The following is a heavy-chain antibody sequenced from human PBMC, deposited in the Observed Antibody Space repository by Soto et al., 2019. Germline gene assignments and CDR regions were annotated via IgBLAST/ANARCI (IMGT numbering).Heavy chain of an antibody. CDR2: IFSNDEK. Sequence: SGPTLVNPTETLTLTCTVSGFSLSNARMGVSWIRQPPGKALEWLAHIFSNDEKSHSTSLKSRLTISKDTSKSQVVLTMTNMDPVDTATYYCARLPRGLFWSGYCCAFDIWGQGTMVTVSS. CDR3: ARLPRGLFWSGYCCAFDI. D-gene: IGHD3-3*01. J-gene: IGHJ3*02. CDR1: GFSLSNARMG. V-gene: IGHV2-26*01.